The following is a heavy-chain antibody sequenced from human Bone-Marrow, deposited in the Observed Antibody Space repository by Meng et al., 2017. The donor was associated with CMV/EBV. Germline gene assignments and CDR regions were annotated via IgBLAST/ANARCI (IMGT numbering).Heavy chain of an antibody. CDR3: ARERGHAFDI. J-gene: IGHJ3*02. Sequence: GESLKISCAASGFTVSSNYMSWVRQAPGKGLEWVSVIYSGGSTYYADSVKGRFTISRDNSKNTLYLQMNSLIAEDTAVYYCARERGHAFDIWGQGTMVTVSS. CDR2: IYSGGST. CDR1: GFTVSSNY. V-gene: IGHV3-53*01.